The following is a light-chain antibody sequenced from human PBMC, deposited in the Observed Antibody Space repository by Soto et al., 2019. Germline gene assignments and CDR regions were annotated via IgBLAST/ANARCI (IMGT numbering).Light chain of an antibody. V-gene: IGLV1-40*01. Sequence: QSVMTQPPSVSGAPGQTVTISCRGRSSNIGAGYDVHWYQQLPGKVPKLVIYDTFNRPSGVPDRFSGSKSGTSSSLAITGLQAEDEADYYCQAYDNSLGVSVLFGGGTKLTVL. CDR2: DTF. CDR3: QAYDNSLGVSVL. CDR1: SSNIGAGYD. J-gene: IGLJ3*02.